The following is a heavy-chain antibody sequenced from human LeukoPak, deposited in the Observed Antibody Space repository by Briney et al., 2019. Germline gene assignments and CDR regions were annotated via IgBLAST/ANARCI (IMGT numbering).Heavy chain of an antibody. Sequence: SETLSLTCAVYGGSFSGYYWSWIRHPPGKGLEWIGEINHSGSTNYNPSLKSRVTISVDTSKNQFSLKLSSVTAADTAVYYCARGPLYRGWGQGTLVTVSS. J-gene: IGHJ4*02. D-gene: IGHD1-14*01. V-gene: IGHV4-34*01. CDR3: ARGPLYRG. CDR1: GGSFSGYY. CDR2: INHSGST.